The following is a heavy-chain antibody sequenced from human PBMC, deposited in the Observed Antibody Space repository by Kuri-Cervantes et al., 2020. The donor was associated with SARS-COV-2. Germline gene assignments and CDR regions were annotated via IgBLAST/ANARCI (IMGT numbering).Heavy chain of an antibody. D-gene: IGHD6-13*01. J-gene: IGHJ2*01. Sequence: SETLSLTCAVYGGSFSGYYWSWIRQPPGKGLEWIGEINHSGSTNYNPYLKSRVTISVATSKSKFSLKLSSVTAAATAVYYCARVLKARISLYSSSSGLRYFDLWGRGTLVTVSS. CDR2: INHSGST. V-gene: IGHV4-34*01. CDR3: ARVLKARISLYSSSSGLRYFDL. CDR1: GGSFSGYY.